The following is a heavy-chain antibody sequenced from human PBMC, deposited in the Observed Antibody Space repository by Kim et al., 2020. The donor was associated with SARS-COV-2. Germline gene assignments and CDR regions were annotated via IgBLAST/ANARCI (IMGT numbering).Heavy chain of an antibody. V-gene: IGHV3-74*03. CDR2: RT. Sequence: RTTYAASVEGRFTVSRDNAKNTVYLQMNSLRAEDTAVYYCARDTSYGMDVWGQGTTVTVSS. J-gene: IGHJ6*02. CDR3: ARDTSYGMDV.